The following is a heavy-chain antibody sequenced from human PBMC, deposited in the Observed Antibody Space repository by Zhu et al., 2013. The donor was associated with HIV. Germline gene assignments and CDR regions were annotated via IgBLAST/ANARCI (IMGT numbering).Heavy chain of an antibody. V-gene: IGHV1-2*02. Sequence: QVQLVQSGAEVKKPGASVKVSCKASGYTFTGYYMHWVRQAPGQGLEWMGWINPNSGGTNYAQKFQGRVTMTRDTSISTAYMELSRLRSDDTAVYYCARDGGHYYDSSGFYYGMDVWGQGTTVTGLL. CDR1: GYTFTGYY. J-gene: IGHJ6*02. CDR2: INPNSGGT. CDR3: ARDGGHYYDSSGFYYGMDV. D-gene: IGHD3-22*01.